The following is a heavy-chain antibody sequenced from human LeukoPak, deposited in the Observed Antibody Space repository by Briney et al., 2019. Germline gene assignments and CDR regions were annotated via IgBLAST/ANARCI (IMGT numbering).Heavy chain of an antibody. D-gene: IGHD3-3*01. CDR3: ARAIGYDFWTLYYFDY. CDR1: GDSISRYY. J-gene: IGHJ4*02. V-gene: IGHV4-59*01. CDR2: IYYSGST. Sequence: SETLSLTCTVSGDSISRYYWSWIRQPPGKGREWIGYIYYSGSTNYNPSLKSRVTISVDTSKNQYYLKLSAMTDADTAVYYCARAIGYDFWTLYYFDYWGQGTLVTVS.